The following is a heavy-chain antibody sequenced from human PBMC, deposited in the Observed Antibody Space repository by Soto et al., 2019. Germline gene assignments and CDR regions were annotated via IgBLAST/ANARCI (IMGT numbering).Heavy chain of an antibody. J-gene: IGHJ6*02. V-gene: IGHV1-69*12. CDR1: GGTFSIYA. CDR2: IIPIFGTA. CDR3: ARVKPMGQYYSYCGMDV. Sequence: QVQLVQSGAEVKKPGSSVKVSCKASGGTFSIYAISWVRQAPGQGLEWMGGIIPIFGTANYAQKFQGRVTINADESTSTAYMVLSSMISEDTAVYYCARVKPMGQYYSYCGMDVWGQGTTVTVSS. D-gene: IGHD3-10*01.